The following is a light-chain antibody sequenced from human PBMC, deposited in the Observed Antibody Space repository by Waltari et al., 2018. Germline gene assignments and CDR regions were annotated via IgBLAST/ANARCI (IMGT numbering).Light chain of an antibody. V-gene: IGKV3-20*01. CDR3: QHYVRLPAT. J-gene: IGKJ1*01. Sequence: DIVLTQSPGILALSPGETATFSCRASQSVSRALAWYQQKPGQAPRLLIYGASSRAAGIPDRFSGGGSGTDFSLTISRLEPEDFAVYYCQHYVRLPATFGQGTKVEIK. CDR1: QSVSRA. CDR2: GAS.